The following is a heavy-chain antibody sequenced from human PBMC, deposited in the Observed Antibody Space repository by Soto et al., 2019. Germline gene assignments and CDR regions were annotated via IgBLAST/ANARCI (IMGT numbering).Heavy chain of an antibody. CDR1: GFTFSDYY. D-gene: IGHD1-7*01. Sequence: EVQLVESGGGLVQPGGSLRLSCAGSGFTFSDYYIDWVRQAPGKGLDWVGRSRDKGNSYSTDYAASVKGRFTVSRDASKNSLYLQMNSLKTEDTALYYCTSSITGTTSSDYWGQGTLVTVSS. V-gene: IGHV3-72*01. CDR2: SRDKGNSYST. CDR3: TSSITGTTSSDY. J-gene: IGHJ4*02.